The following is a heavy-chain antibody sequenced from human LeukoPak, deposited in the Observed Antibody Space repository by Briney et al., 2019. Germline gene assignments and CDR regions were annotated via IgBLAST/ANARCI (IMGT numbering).Heavy chain of an antibody. CDR3: ASHGTVPSSSWYYRY. CDR1: GGSISSGGYY. D-gene: IGHD6-13*01. J-gene: IGHJ4*02. CDR2: IYYSGST. V-gene: IGHV4-31*03. Sequence: SETLSLTCTVSGGSISSGGYYWSWIRQHPGKGLEWIGYIYYSGSTYYNPSLKSRVTISVDTSKTQFFLKLSSVTAADTAVYYCASHGTVPSSSWYYRYWGQGTLVTVSS.